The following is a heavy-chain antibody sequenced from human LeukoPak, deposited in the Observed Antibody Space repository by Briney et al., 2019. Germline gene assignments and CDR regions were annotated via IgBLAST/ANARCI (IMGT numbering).Heavy chain of an antibody. CDR2: FFYSGST. V-gene: IGHV4-31*03. D-gene: IGHD1-1*01. J-gene: IGHJ4*02. CDR1: GASISSGGYF. CDR3: ARAPGSAYNAYYFDY. Sequence: SQALSLTCTVSGASISSGGYFWGWIRQHPWKGLEWMGYFFYSGSTYYNPSLKSRVTISVDTSKNQISLKLSSVTAADTAVYYCARAPGSAYNAYYFDYWGQGTLVTVSS.